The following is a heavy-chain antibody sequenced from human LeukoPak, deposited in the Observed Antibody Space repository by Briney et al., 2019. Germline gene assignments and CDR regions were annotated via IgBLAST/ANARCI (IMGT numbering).Heavy chain of an antibody. V-gene: IGHV1-46*01. Sequence: EASVKVSCKASGYTFTSYYMHWVRQAPGQGLEWMGIINPSGGSTSYAQKFQGRVTMTRDTSTSTVYMELSSLRSEDTAVYYCARVEPLNYDILTGYYRPDDRNAFDIWGQGTMVTVSS. J-gene: IGHJ3*02. CDR3: ARVEPLNYDILTGYYRPDDRNAFDI. CDR2: INPSGGST. D-gene: IGHD3-9*01. CDR1: GYTFTSYY.